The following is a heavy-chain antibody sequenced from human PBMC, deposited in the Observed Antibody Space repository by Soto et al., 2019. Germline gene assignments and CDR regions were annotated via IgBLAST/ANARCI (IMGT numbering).Heavy chain of an antibody. J-gene: IGHJ4*02. D-gene: IGHD2-15*01. CDR2: IFSNDEK. V-gene: IGHV2-26*01. CDR1: GFSLSNARMG. CDR3: ARIRWVRGYCSGGSCYWLDY. Sequence: VTLKESGPVLVKPTETLTLTCTVSGFSLSNARMGVSWIRQPPGKALEWLAHIFSNDEKSYSTSLKSRLTISKDTSKSQVVLTMTNMDPVDTATYYCARIRWVRGYCSGGSCYWLDYWGQGTLVTVSS.